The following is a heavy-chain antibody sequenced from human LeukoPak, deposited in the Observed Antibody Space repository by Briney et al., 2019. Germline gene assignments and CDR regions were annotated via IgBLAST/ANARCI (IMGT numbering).Heavy chain of an antibody. Sequence: GGSLRLSCAASGFTVSSNYMSWVRQAPGKGLEWVSVVYSGGSTYYADSVKGRFTISRDNSKNTLYLQMNSLRAEDTAVYYCAREMWDSYGYVDYWGQGTLDTVSS. CDR1: GFTVSSNY. CDR2: VYSGGST. J-gene: IGHJ4*02. V-gene: IGHV3-66*01. CDR3: AREMWDSYGYVDY. D-gene: IGHD5-18*01.